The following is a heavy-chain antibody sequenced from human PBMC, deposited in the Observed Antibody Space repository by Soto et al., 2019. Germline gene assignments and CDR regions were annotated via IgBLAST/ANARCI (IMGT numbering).Heavy chain of an antibody. CDR1: GGTFSSYT. CDR3: ARAQTMVRGVIPWFDP. J-gene: IGHJ5*02. Sequence: ASVKVSCKASGGTFSSYTISWVRQAPGQGLEWMGRIIPILGIANYAQKFQGRVTITADKSTSTAYMELSSLRSEDTAVYYCARAQTMVRGVIPWFDPWGQGTLVTVSS. V-gene: IGHV1-69*02. D-gene: IGHD3-10*01. CDR2: IIPILGIA.